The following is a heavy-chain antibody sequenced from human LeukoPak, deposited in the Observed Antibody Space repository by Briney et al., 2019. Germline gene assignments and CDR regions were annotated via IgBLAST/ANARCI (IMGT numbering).Heavy chain of an antibody. CDR1: GYTFTGYY. CDR3: ATQRGSYLWGTDFDY. Sequence: ASVKVSCKASGYTFTGYYMHWVRQAPGQGLEWMGWINPNSGDTKYAQKFQGRVTMPRDTSISTAYMELSRLRSDDTAVYYCATQRGSYLWGTDFDYWGQGTLVTVSS. V-gene: IGHV1-2*02. J-gene: IGHJ4*02. D-gene: IGHD3-16*01. CDR2: INPNSGDT.